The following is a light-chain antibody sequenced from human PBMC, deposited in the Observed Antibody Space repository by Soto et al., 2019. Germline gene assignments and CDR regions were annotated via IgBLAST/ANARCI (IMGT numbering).Light chain of an antibody. Sequence: IVMTQSPATLSVAPGERAPLSCRASQSVSSKLAWYQQKPGQAPRLLIYGASTRATGIPARFSGSGSGTEFTLTISSLQSEDFALYYCQQRTNWPPITFGQGTRLEIK. CDR2: GAS. CDR1: QSVSSK. V-gene: IGKV3-15*01. CDR3: QQRTNWPPIT. J-gene: IGKJ5*01.